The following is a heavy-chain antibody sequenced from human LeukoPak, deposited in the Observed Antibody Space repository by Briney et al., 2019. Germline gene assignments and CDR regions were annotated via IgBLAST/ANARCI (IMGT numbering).Heavy chain of an antibody. CDR1: GFTFSHYW. J-gene: IGHJ6*03. Sequence: GGSLRLSCAASGFTFSHYWMSWVRQAPGKGLERVANIKHDGSEKDYVDSVKGRFTISRDNAQSSLNLQMNSLRAEDTAVYYCARDGVADFWVSYGTYNYYYYMDVWGKGTTVTVSS. CDR3: ARDGVADFWVSYGTYNYYYYMDV. V-gene: IGHV3-7*01. CDR2: IKHDGSEK. D-gene: IGHD3-16*01.